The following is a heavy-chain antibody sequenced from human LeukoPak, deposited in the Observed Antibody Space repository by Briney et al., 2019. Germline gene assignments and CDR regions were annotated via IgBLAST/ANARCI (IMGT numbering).Heavy chain of an antibody. CDR1: GFTFTSYG. CDR3: ARAVVGYCSSTSCYAWFDP. CDR2: ISSYKGNK. J-gene: IGHJ5*02. V-gene: IGHV1-18*01. Sequence: GGSVKVSCQASGFTFTSYGINWVRQAPGQGLEWVGLISSYKGNKNYAHKLQGRVTMTTDTPTSTAYMELRSLRSDDTAVYYCARAVVGYCSSTSCYAWFDPWGQGTLVTVSS. D-gene: IGHD2-2*01.